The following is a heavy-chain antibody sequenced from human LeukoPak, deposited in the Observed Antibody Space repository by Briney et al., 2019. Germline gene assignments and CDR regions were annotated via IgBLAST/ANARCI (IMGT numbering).Heavy chain of an antibody. CDR1: GFTFSSYA. CDR3: AKGSIGELISPYYYYMDV. D-gene: IGHD3-10*01. V-gene: IGHV3-23*01. J-gene: IGHJ6*03. CDR2: ISGSGGST. Sequence: PGGSLRLSCAASGFTFSSYAMSWVRQAPGKGLEWVSAISGSGGSTYYADSVKGRFTISRDNSKNTLYLQMNSLRAEDTAVYYCAKGSIGELISPYYYYMDVWGKGTTVTVSS.